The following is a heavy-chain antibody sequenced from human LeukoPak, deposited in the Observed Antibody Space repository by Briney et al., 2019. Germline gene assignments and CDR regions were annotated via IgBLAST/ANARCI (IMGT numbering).Heavy chain of an antibody. V-gene: IGHV4-4*07. CDR3: ARGVMTAIFAFDI. J-gene: IGHJ3*02. D-gene: IGHD2-21*02. CDR2: IYTNGIT. Sequence: PSETLSLTCTVPGDSISDYHWSWIRQPAGKGLELIGRIYTNGITNYNPSLKSRVTTSVDTSKNQLSLRLSSVTAADTAVYYCARGVMTAIFAFDIWGQGTMVTVSS. CDR1: GDSISDYH.